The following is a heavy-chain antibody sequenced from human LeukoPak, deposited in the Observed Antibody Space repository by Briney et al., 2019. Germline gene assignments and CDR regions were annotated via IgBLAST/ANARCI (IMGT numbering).Heavy chain of an antibody. CDR1: GGSISSYY. J-gene: IGHJ5*02. Sequence: PSETLSLTCTVSGGSISSYYWSWIRQPPGKGLEWIGYIYYSGSTNYNPSLKSRVTISVDTSKNQFSLKLSSVTAAGTAVYYCARGGSSSLHWFDPWGQGTLVTVSS. CDR2: IYYSGST. V-gene: IGHV4-59*01. CDR3: ARGGSSSLHWFDP. D-gene: IGHD6-13*01.